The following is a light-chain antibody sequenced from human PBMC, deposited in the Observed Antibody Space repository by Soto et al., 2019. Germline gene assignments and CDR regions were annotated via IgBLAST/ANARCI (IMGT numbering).Light chain of an antibody. CDR2: EGS. CDR1: SSDVGTYSL. V-gene: IGLV2-14*02. J-gene: IGLJ1*01. Sequence: QSALTQPASVSESPGQSIIISCTGASSDVGTYSLVSWYQQHPGKAPKLMIYEGSRRPSGVSNRFSGSTSDNTASLTISGLQAEDEADYYCQSYDSSLSGYVFGTGTKLTVL. CDR3: QSYDSSLSGYV.